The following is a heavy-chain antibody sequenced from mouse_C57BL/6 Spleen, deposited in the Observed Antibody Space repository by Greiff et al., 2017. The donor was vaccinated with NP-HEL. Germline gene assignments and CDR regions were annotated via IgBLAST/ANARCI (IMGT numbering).Heavy chain of an antibody. CDR1: GYTFTDHT. D-gene: IGHD1-1*01. CDR3: ARYGPYYFDY. Sequence: VKLVESDAELVKPGASVKISCKVSGYTFTDHTVHWMKQRPEQGLEWIGYIYPRDGGTKYNEKFKGKATLTADKSSSTAYMQLNSLTSEASAVYFCARYGPYYFDYWGQGTTLTVSS. J-gene: IGHJ2*01. CDR2: IYPRDGGT. V-gene: IGHV1-78*01.